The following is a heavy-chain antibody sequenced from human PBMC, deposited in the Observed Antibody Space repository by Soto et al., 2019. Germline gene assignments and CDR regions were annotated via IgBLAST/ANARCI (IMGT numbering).Heavy chain of an antibody. CDR3: ARRGPGIAAAGRNYYYYGMDV. Sequence: SETLSLTCDVYGGSFSGYIWTWIRQTPGKGLQWIGQINHSGSANYNPSLKSRVTISVHTSNSQFSLELSPVTAAGTAVYYCARRGPGIAAAGRNYYYYGMDVWGQGTTVTVSS. CDR2: INHSGSA. J-gene: IGHJ6*02. D-gene: IGHD6-13*01. V-gene: IGHV4-34*01. CDR1: GGSFSGYI.